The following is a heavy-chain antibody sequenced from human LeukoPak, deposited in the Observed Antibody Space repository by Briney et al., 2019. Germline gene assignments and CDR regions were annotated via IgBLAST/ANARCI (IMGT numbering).Heavy chain of an antibody. CDR3: AKLKGSCCYGAGDY. CDR2: ITGSGGST. CDR1: GFTLTSYG. D-gene: IGHD1-26*01. V-gene: IGHV3-23*01. J-gene: IGHJ4*02. Sequence: GGSLRLSCAASGFTLTSYGMSWVRQAPGRGLEWVSTITGSGGSTYYADSVKGRFTISRDNSKNTLFLQMNSLRAEDTAIYYCAKLKGSCCYGAGDYWGQGTLVTVSS.